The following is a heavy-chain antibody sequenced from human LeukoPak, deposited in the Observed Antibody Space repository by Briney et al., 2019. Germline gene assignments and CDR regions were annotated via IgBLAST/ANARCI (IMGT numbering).Heavy chain of an antibody. Sequence: EASVKVSCKASDYTFMSYGISWVRQAPGQGLEWMGWISAYNGNTNYAQKLQDRVTMTTDTSTSTAYMELRSLRSDDTAVYYCARENSGYYVAYFDYWGQGTLVTVSS. J-gene: IGHJ4*02. V-gene: IGHV1-18*04. CDR1: DYTFMSYG. D-gene: IGHD5-12*01. CDR3: ARENSGYYVAYFDY. CDR2: ISAYNGNT.